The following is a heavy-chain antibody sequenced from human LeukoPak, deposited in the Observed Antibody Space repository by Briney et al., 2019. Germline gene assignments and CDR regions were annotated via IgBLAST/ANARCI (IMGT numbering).Heavy chain of an antibody. J-gene: IGHJ4*02. CDR3: ATNHPNGGGGRYFDWSPID. V-gene: IGHV3-48*04. CDR1: GFNFSIYS. D-gene: IGHD3-9*01. CDR2: ISSSGSTI. Sequence: GGSLRLSCAASGFNFSIYSMNWVRQAPGKGLEWVSYISSSGSTIYYADSVKGRFTISRDNAKNSLHLQMNSLRAEDTAVYYCATNHPNGGGGRYFDWSPIDWGQGTLVTVSS.